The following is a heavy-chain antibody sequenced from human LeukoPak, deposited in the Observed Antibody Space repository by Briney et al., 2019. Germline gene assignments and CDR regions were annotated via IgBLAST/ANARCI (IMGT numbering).Heavy chain of an antibody. D-gene: IGHD6-6*01. CDR1: GGSISSYY. Sequence: SETLSLTCTVPGGSISSYYWCWIRQPPGKGLEWIGYIYYSGSTNYNPSLKSRVTISVDTSKNQFSLKLSSVTAADTAVYYCARDLGSSGWFDPWGQGTLVTVSS. J-gene: IGHJ5*02. CDR2: IYYSGST. CDR3: ARDLGSSGWFDP. V-gene: IGHV4-59*12.